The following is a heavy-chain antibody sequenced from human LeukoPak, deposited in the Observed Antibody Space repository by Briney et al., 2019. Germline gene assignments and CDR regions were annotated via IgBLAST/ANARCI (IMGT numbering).Heavy chain of an antibody. D-gene: IGHD3-22*01. CDR3: TRIYYYDSSGYHMAS. CDR2: IYSGGSA. CDR1: GFTFSSYA. J-gene: IGHJ4*02. Sequence: PGGSLRLSCAASGFTFSSYAMSWVRQAPGKGLEWVSLIYSGGSAYYTDSVKGRFTISRDNAKNTLYLQMNGLRAEDTAVYYCTRIYYYDSSGYHMASWGQGTLVTVSS. V-gene: IGHV3-66*01.